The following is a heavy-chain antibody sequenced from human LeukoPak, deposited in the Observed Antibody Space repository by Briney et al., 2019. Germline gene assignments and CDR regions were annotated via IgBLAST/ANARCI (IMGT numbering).Heavy chain of an antibody. CDR3: AKDLWGLYY. V-gene: IGHV3-49*03. Sequence: GRSLRLSCSASGFTFSDYAMSWFRQAPGKGLEWVGFIRDKAYGGTTDYAASVKGRFTISRDDSKSIAYLQMSSLITEDTAVYYCAKDLWGLYYWGQGTLVTVSS. CDR1: GFTFSDYA. CDR2: IRDKAYGGTT. J-gene: IGHJ4*02. D-gene: IGHD3-16*01.